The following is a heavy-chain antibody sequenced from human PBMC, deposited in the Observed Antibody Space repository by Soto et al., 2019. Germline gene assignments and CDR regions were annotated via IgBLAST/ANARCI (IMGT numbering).Heavy chain of an antibody. Sequence: PPGKGLEWIGYIYYSGSTNYNPSLKSRVTISVDTSKNQFSLKLSSVTAADTAVYYCARPLYSYGPMDVWGQGTTVTSP. CDR2: IYYSGST. CDR3: ARPLYSYGPMDV. V-gene: IGHV4-61*07. D-gene: IGHD5-18*01. J-gene: IGHJ6*02.